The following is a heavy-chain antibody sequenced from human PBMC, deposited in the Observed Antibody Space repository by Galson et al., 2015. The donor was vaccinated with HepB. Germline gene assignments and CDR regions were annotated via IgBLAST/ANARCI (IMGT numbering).Heavy chain of an antibody. J-gene: IGHJ6*02. Sequence: SLRLSCAASGFTFSSYSMNWVRQAPGKGLEWVSYISSSSSTIYYADSVKGRFTISRDNAKNSLYLQMNSLRAEDTAVYYCARRDYPAHYYYYGMDIWGQGTTVTVSS. V-gene: IGHV3-48*04. CDR3: ARRDYPAHYYYYGMDI. CDR1: GFTFSSYS. D-gene: IGHD4/OR15-4a*01. CDR2: ISSSSSTI.